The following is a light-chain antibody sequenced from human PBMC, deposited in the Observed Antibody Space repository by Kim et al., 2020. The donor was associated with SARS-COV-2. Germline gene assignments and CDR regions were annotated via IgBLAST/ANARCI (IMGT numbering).Light chain of an antibody. CDR2: AAY. J-gene: IGKJ4*01. CDR3: QQLNSYPRKLT. Sequence: DIQLTQSPSFLSASVGDRVTITCRASQGISSYLAWYQQKPGKAPKLLIYAAYTLQSGVPSRFSGSGSGTEFTLTISSLQPEDFATYYCQQLNSYPRKLTFGGGTKVDIK. V-gene: IGKV1-9*01. CDR1: QGISSY.